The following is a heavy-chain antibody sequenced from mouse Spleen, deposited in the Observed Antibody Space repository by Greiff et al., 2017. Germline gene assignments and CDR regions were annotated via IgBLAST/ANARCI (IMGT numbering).Heavy chain of an antibody. CDR2: INPGSGGT. CDR1: GYAFTNYL. V-gene: IGHV1-54*01. J-gene: IGHJ4*01. D-gene: IGHD1-2*01. CDR3: GRSRLRLRGGYAMDY. Sequence: VQLQQSGAELVRPGTSVKVSCKASGYAFTNYLIEWVKQRPGQGLEWIGVINPGSGGTNYNEKFKGKATLTADKSSSTAYMQLSSLTSEDSAVYYCGRSRLRLRGGYAMDYWGQGTSVTVSS.